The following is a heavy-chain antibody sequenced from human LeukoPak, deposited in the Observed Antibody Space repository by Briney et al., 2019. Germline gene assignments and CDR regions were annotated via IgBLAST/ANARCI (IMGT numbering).Heavy chain of an antibody. CDR3: ASAPIDYGGNPPAFDI. J-gene: IGHJ3*02. D-gene: IGHD4-23*01. CDR1: GFTFSSAA. CDR2: ISVAGRDT. Sequence: PGGSLRLSCATSGFTFSSAAMSWVRQAPGKGLEWVSTISVAGRDTNYADSVKGRFTISRDNSKNTLYLQMNSLRAEDTAVYYCASAPIDYGGNPPAFDIWGQGTMVTVSS. V-gene: IGHV3-23*01.